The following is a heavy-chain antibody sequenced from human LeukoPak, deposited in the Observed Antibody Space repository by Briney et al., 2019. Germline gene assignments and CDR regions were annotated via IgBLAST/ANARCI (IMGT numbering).Heavy chain of an antibody. CDR3: ARGGGADFYFDY. D-gene: IGHD3/OR15-3a*01. CDR2: INPNSGGT. Sequence: GASVTVSCKASGYTFTGYYMHWVRQAPGQGLEWMGRINPNSGGTNYAQKFQGRFTMTRDTSISTAYMELSRLRSDDTAVYYCARGGGADFYFDYWGQGTLVTVSS. CDR1: GYTFTGYY. V-gene: IGHV1-2*06. J-gene: IGHJ4*02.